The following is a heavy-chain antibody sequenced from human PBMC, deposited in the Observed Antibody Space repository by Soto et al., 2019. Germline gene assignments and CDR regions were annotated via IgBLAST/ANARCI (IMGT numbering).Heavy chain of an antibody. CDR1: GYTFTSYY. Sequence: WASVKVSCKASGYTFTSYYMHWVRQAPGQGLEWMGIINPSGGSTSYAQKFQGRVTMTRDTSTSTVYMELSSLRSEDTAVYYCARRLRYYDSSGFYYYYGMDVWGQGTTVTVSS. CDR3: ARRLRYYDSSGFYYYYGMDV. V-gene: IGHV1-46*01. D-gene: IGHD3-22*01. CDR2: INPSGGST. J-gene: IGHJ6*02.